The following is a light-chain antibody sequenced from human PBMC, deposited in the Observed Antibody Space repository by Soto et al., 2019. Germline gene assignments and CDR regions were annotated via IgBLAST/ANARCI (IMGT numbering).Light chain of an antibody. J-gene: IGLJ2*01. CDR1: SSDVGHYNR. CDR3: SSYTSGSTLV. CDR2: EVN. Sequence: QSVLTQPPSVSGSPGQSVTISCTGTSSDVGHYNRVSWYQQPPGTAPKVIIYEVNNRPSGVPDRFSGSKSVNTASLTISGLQAEDEADYYCSSYTSGSTLVFGGGTKLTVL. V-gene: IGLV2-18*02.